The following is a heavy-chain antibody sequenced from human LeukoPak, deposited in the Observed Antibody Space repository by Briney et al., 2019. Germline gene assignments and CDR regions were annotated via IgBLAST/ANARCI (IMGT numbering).Heavy chain of an antibody. Sequence: GRSLRLSCAASGFTFRSYAMHWVRQAPGKGLEWVAIISYDGSNKYYADSVRGRFTISRDNSKNTLYLQMNSLRLEDTAVYYCARGYCSSTFCDLDFDYGGQGTRVTVSS. D-gene: IGHD2-2*01. CDR2: ISYDGSNK. CDR1: GFTFRSYA. CDR3: ARGYCSSTFCDLDFDY. J-gene: IGHJ4*02. V-gene: IGHV3-30*01.